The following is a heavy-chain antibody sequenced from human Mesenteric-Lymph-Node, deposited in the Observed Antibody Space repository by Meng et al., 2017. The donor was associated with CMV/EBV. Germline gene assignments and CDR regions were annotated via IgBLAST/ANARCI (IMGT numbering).Heavy chain of an antibody. Sequence: GESLKISCAASGFTFSSYAMHWVRQAPGKGLEWVAVISYDGSNKYYADSVKGRFTISRDNSKNTLYLQMNSLRAEDTAVYYCARDIFRVATTSGVYYYYGMDVWGQGTTVTVSS. J-gene: IGHJ6*02. D-gene: IGHD1-26*01. CDR2: ISYDGSNK. CDR3: ARDIFRVATTSGVYYYYGMDV. CDR1: GFTFSSYA. V-gene: IGHV3-30-3*01.